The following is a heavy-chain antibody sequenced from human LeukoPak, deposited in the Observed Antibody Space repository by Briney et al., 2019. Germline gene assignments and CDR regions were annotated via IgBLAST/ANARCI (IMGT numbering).Heavy chain of an antibody. Sequence: SETLSLTCTVSGGSISSYYWSWIRQPAGKGLEWIGRIYTSESTNYNPSLKSRVTMSVDTSKNQFSLKLSSVTAADTAVYYCARDIEYSSSSHWFDPWGQGTLVTVSS. V-gene: IGHV4-4*07. CDR3: ARDIEYSSSSHWFDP. J-gene: IGHJ5*02. CDR2: IYTSEST. CDR1: GGSISSYY. D-gene: IGHD6-6*01.